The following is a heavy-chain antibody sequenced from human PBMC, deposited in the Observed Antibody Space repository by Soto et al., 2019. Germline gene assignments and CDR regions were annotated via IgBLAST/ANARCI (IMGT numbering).Heavy chain of an antibody. CDR2: TNPNSGGT. Sequence: GASVKVSCKASGDTFTGYDMHWVRQAPGQGPEWMGWTNPNSGGTNYAEKFQGRVTMTRDTSISTAYMELRRLRSDDTAVYYCARRAVAGKYDPWGQGTLVTVSS. CDR3: ARRAVAGKYDP. D-gene: IGHD6-19*01. V-gene: IGHV1-2*02. J-gene: IGHJ5*02. CDR1: GDTFTGYD.